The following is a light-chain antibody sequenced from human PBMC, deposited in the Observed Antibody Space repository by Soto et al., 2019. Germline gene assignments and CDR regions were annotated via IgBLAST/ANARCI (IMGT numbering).Light chain of an antibody. CDR3: QVWDSSRDHHVV. J-gene: IGLJ2*01. CDR2: YDS. Sequence: SYELTQPPSVSVAPGKTARITCGGNNIGSKGVHWYQQKPGQAPVLVIYYDSDRPSWIPERFSGSNSGNTATLTISRVEAGDEADYYCQVWDSSRDHHVVFGGGTKVTVL. V-gene: IGLV3-21*04. CDR1: NIGSKG.